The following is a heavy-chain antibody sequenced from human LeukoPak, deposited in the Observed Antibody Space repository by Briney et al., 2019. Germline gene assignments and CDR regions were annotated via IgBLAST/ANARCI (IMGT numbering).Heavy chain of an antibody. CDR1: GGSISSSSYY. J-gene: IGHJ5*02. D-gene: IGHD3-9*01. CDR2: IYYSGST. V-gene: IGHV4-39*01. Sequence: SETLSLTCTVSGGSISSSSYYWGWIRQPPGKGLEWIGSIYYSGSTYYNPSLKSRVTISVDTSKNQFSLKLSSVTAADTAVYYCARQKGRYFDRRGGFDPWGQGTLVTVSS. CDR3: ARQKGRYFDRRGGFDP.